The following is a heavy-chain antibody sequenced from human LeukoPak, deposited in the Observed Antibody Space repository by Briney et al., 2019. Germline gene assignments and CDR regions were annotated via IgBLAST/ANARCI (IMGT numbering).Heavy chain of an antibody. J-gene: IGHJ4*02. Sequence: SETLSLTCTVSGGSISSYYWSWIRQPPGKGLEWIGYIYYSGSTNYNPSLKNRVTISADTSKNQFSLKLSSVTAADTAVYYCARTDLTEDSEYWGRGTLVTVSS. D-gene: IGHD1-14*01. CDR3: ARTDLTEDSEY. CDR1: GGSISSYY. CDR2: IYYSGST. V-gene: IGHV4-59*01.